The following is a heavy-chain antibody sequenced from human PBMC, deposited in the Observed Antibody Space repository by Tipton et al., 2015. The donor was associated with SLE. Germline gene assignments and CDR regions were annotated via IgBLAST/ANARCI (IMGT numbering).Heavy chain of an antibody. J-gene: IGHJ4*02. CDR2: IRIKPDSYTT. CDR3: ARENWLRFDQ. CDR1: GFSFSDYF. V-gene: IGHV3-72*01. Sequence: SLRLSCAASGFSFSDYFMAWVRQAPGKGLEWVGRIRIKPDSYTTEYAASVKGRFTVSRDDSQNSLYLQMNSLKTDDTAVYYCARENWLRFDQWGQGPLVTVSS. D-gene: IGHD3-10*01.